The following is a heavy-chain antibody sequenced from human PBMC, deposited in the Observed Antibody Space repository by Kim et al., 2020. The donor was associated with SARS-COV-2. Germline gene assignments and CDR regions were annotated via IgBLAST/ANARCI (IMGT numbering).Heavy chain of an antibody. CDR3: ARDLGSWAIHTMVRGGFDYYGMDV. Sequence: SETLSLTCTVSGGSISSYYWSWIRQPPGKGLEWIGYIYYSGSTNYNPSLKSRVTISVDTSKNQFSLKLSSVTAADTAVYYCARDLGSWAIHTMVRGGFDYYGMDVWGQGTTVTVSS. D-gene: IGHD3-10*01. CDR1: GGSISSYY. V-gene: IGHV4-59*01. CDR2: IYYSGST. J-gene: IGHJ6*02.